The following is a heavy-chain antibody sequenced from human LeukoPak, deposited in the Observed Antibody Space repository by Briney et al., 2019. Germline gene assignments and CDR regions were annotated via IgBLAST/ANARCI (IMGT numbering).Heavy chain of an antibody. V-gene: IGHV4-34*01. Sequence: SETLSLTCAVYGGSFSGYYWSWIRQPLGKGLEWIGEINHSGSTNYNPSLKGRVTISVDTSKNQFSLKLSSVTAADTAVYYCARGRRYYYDSSGYYVYWGQGTLITVSS. CDR2: INHSGST. J-gene: IGHJ4*02. CDR1: GGSFSGYY. CDR3: ARGRRYYYDSSGYYVY. D-gene: IGHD3-22*01.